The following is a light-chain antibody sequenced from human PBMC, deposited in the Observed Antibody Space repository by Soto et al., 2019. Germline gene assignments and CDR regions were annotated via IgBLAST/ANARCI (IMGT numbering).Light chain of an antibody. V-gene: IGKV1-5*01. J-gene: IGKJ1*01. CDR3: PQYSRYTWT. Sequence: DIEITQSPSILSASVGDRVPITCRATQSIRKWLAWYPHKPGKAPDLLIYDASSLEGGVPSRVRGSGDGPECTRPISSLMHDDVATAECPQYSRYTWTFGQGTKVDI. CDR1: QSIRKW. CDR2: DAS.